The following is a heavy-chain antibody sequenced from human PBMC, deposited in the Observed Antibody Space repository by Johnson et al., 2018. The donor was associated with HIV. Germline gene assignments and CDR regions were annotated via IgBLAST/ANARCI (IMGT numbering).Heavy chain of an antibody. CDR1: GFTFGSYA. D-gene: IGHD6-13*01. J-gene: IGHJ3*02. CDR2: ISFDGGTK. CDR3: AKAVSRQQLVQDAFDI. Sequence: QVQLVESGGGVVQPGRSLRLSCAASGFTFGSYAMHWVRQAPGKGLAWVALISFDGGTKYYADSVKGRFTISRDNSKNTLYLQMNSLRAEDTAVYYCAKAVSRQQLVQDAFDIWGQGTMVTVSS. V-gene: IGHV3-30*04.